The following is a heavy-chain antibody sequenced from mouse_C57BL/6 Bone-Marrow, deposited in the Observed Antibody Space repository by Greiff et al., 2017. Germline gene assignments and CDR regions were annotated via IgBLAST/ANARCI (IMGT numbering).Heavy chain of an antibody. V-gene: IGHV3-6*01. CDR1: GYSITSGYY. CDR2: ISYDGSN. D-gene: IGHD2-3*01. Sequence: EVKLMESGPGLVKPSQSLSLTCSVTGYSITSGYYWNRIRQFPGNKLEWMGYISYDGSNNYNPSLKNRISITRDTSKNQFFLKLNSVTTEDTATXYCARVIYDGYYGFAYWGQGTLVTVSA. J-gene: IGHJ3*01. CDR3: ARVIYDGYYGFAY.